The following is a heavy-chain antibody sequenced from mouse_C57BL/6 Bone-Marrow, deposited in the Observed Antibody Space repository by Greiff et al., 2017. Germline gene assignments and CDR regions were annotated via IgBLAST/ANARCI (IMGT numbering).Heavy chain of an antibody. CDR2: IYPGGGYT. J-gene: IGHJ1*03. D-gene: IGHD2-1*01. CDR3: ARWDYGNYDWYFDV. Sequence: VQGVESGAELVRPGTSVKMSCKASGYTFTNYWIGWAKQRPGHGLEWIGDIYPGGGYTNYNEKFKGKATLTADKSSSTAYMQFSSLTSEDSAIYYCARWDYGNYDWYFDVWGTGTTVTVSS. CDR1: GYTFTNYW. V-gene: IGHV1-63*01.